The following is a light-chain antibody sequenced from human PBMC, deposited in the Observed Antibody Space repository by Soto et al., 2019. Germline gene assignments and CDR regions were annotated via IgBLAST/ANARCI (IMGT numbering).Light chain of an antibody. CDR2: ATS. CDR3: QQANSFPYT. CDR1: QGISNW. V-gene: IGKV1-12*01. Sequence: DIQMTQSPSSVSASVGDRVTITCRASQGISNWLAWYQQKAGKAPKLLIYATSTLQSGVPSRSRGSGSGTEFTLTISSLQPEDVATYYCQQANSFPYTFGQGTKLEIK. J-gene: IGKJ2*01.